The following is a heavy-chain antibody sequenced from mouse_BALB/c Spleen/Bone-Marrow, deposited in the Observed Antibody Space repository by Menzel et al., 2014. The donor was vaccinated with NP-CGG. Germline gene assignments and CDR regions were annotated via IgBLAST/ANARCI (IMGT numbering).Heavy chain of an antibody. CDR2: IYPGSGST. V-gene: IGHV1-76*01. CDR3: ASGMTTGWFVY. D-gene: IGHD2-4*01. CDR1: GYIFTSYW. Sequence: VQLQQSGAELVRPGASVKLSCKTSGYIFTSYWIHWVKQRSGQGLEWIARIYPGSGSTYYNEKFEGKATLTADKSSSTAYMQLSCLKSEDSAVYFCASGMTTGWFVYWGQGTLVTVSA. J-gene: IGHJ3*01.